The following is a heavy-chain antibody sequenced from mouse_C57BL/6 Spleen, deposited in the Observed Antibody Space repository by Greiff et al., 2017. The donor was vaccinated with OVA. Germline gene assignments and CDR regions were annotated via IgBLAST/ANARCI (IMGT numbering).Heavy chain of an antibody. J-gene: IGHJ1*03. V-gene: IGHV1-26*01. CDR3: ARGDDYDSYWYFDV. Sequence: EVQLQQSGPELVKPGASVKISCKASGYTFTDYYMNWVKQSHGKSLEWIGDINPNNGGTSYNQKFKGKATLTVDKSSSTAYMELRSLTSEDSAVYYCARGDDYDSYWYFDVWGTGTTVTVSS. D-gene: IGHD2-4*01. CDR1: GYTFTDYY. CDR2: INPNNGGT.